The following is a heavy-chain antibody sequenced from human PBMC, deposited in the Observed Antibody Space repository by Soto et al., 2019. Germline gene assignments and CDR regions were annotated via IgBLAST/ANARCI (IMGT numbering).Heavy chain of an antibody. CDR2: ISGSGGST. D-gene: IGHD3-3*01. CDR3: AKVNDFWGGYYLYYYGMDV. Sequence: PGGSLRLSCAASGFTFSSYAMSWVRQAPGKGLEWVSAISGSGGSTYYADSVKGRFTISRDNSKNTPYLQMNSLRAEDTAVYYCAKVNDFWGGYYLYYYGMDVWGQGTTVTVSS. V-gene: IGHV3-23*01. CDR1: GFTFSSYA. J-gene: IGHJ6*02.